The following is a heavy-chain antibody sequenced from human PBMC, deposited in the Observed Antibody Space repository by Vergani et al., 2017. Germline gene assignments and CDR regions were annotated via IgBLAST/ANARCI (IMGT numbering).Heavy chain of an antibody. CDR2: INPIDSKI. V-gene: IGHV5-51*01. D-gene: IGHD2-21*01. J-gene: IGHJ4*02. Sequence: EVMLVQSGAEVKKPGESLKISCKYSESSFTSNQIAWVRQMSGKGLQWMGNINPIDSKIAYSPSFEGQFIMSVAKSITTAYLQWRSLKASDTAIYYCTRHVPCGDGACLHFDHWGQGTQVTVSS. CDR3: TRHVPCGDGACLHFDH. CDR1: ESSFTSNQ.